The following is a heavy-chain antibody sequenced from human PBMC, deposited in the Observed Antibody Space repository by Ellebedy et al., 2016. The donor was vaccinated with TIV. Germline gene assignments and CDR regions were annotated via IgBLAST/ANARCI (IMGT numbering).Heavy chain of an antibody. Sequence: SETLSLTCVVSGDSISRSNWWSWVRQPPGKGLEWIGEIYHTGTTNSNPSLKSRVTISVDESKNQLSLQLTSVTAADTATYDCASLPDYRAGFVDAPMIWGRWGQGTLVTVSS. CDR3: ASLPDYRAGFVDAPMIWGR. V-gene: IGHV4-4*02. CDR1: GDSISRSNW. J-gene: IGHJ4*02. D-gene: IGHD3/OR15-3a*01. CDR2: IYHTGTT.